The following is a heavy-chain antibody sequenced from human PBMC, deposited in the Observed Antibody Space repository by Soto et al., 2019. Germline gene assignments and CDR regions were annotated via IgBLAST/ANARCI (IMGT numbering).Heavy chain of an antibody. V-gene: IGHV4-31*03. D-gene: IGHD2-2*01. CDR2: IFYSGTT. CDR3: ARDRSGYCSSTRCLTWFDP. J-gene: IGHJ5*02. CDR1: GGSISSGGYY. Sequence: QVQLQESGPGLVKPSQTLSLTCTVSGGSISSGGYYWSWIRQHPGKGLEWIGYIFYSGTTYYNPSLKSRVTISVDTSKNQFSLKLSSVTAADTAVYYCARDRSGYCSSTRCLTWFDPWGQGTLVTVSS.